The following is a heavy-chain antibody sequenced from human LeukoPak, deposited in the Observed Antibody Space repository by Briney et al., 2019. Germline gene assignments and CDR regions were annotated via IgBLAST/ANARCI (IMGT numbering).Heavy chain of an antibody. D-gene: IGHD3-10*01. V-gene: IGHV4-34*01. CDR2: INHSGST. Sequence: SETLSLTCTVSGDSISSYYWSWIRQPPGKGLEWIGEINHSGSTNYNPSLKSRVTISVDTSKNQFSLKLSSVTAADTAVYYCARRRYGSGSYYRGFDGGWFDPWGQGTLVTVSS. J-gene: IGHJ5*02. CDR1: GDSISSYY. CDR3: ARRRYGSGSYYRGFDGGWFDP.